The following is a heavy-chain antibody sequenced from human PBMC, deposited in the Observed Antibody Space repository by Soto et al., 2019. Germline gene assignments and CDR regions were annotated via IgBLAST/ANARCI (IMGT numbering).Heavy chain of an antibody. CDR2: IYYSGST. J-gene: IGHJ4*02. CDR1: GGSISSGGYY. D-gene: IGHD1-1*01. Sequence: QVQLQESGPGLVKPSQTLSLTCTVSGGSISSGGYYWSWIRQHPGKGLEWIGYIYYSGSTYYSPSLKSRVTISVDTSKNQFSLKLSSVTAAYTAVYYCARWLQLWGPHFDYWGQGTLVTVSS. CDR3: ARWLQLWGPHFDY. V-gene: IGHV4-31*03.